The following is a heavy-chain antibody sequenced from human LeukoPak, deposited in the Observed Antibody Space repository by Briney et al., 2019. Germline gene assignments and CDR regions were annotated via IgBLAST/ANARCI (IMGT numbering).Heavy chain of an antibody. J-gene: IGHJ4*02. CDR1: GDSISGSSYY. D-gene: IGHD3-10*01. V-gene: IGHV4-39*07. CDR2: IYYSGST. Sequence: SETLSLTCSVSGDSISGSSYYWGWIRQPPGKGLEWIGSIYYSGSTYYNPSLKSRVTISVDTSKNQFSLKLNSVTAADTAMYYCTRANGYGLIDYWGQGTLVTVSS. CDR3: TRANGYGLIDY.